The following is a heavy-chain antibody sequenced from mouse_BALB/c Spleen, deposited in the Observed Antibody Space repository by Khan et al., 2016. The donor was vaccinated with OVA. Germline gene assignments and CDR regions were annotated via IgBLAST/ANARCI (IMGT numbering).Heavy chain of an antibody. J-gene: IGHJ3*01. CDR2: ISTYYGNI. Sequence: VQLQQSGPEPVRPGASVKISCKGSGYTFADSGMHWVRQSHAKSLEWIGVISTYYGNIKYNQKFEGRATMTVDNSSSTAYMELTRLTSEDSAVDVGIRDGIAEFAYWGQGTLVTVSA. V-gene: IGHV1S137*01. D-gene: IGHD2-14*01. CDR1: GYTFADSG. CDR3: IRDGIAEFAY.